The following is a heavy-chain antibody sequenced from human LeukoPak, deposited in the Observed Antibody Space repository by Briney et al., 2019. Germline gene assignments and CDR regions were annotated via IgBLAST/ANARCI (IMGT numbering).Heavy chain of an antibody. J-gene: IGHJ2*01. D-gene: IGHD5-24*01. CDR1: GFTFSSYA. CDR2: IWYDGSDK. CDR3: ARDQAVGRWPLWHFDL. Sequence: PGGSLRLSCAASGFTFSSYAMHWVRQAPGKGLEWVAVIWYDGSDKYYADSVKGRFTTSRDKSKNTLYLQMNSLRAEDTAVYFCARDQAVGRWPLWHFDLWGRGTLVTVSS. V-gene: IGHV3-33*08.